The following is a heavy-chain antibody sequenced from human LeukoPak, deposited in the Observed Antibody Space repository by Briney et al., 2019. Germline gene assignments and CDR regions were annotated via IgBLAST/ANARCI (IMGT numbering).Heavy chain of an antibody. CDR1: GFPFSSHA. D-gene: IGHD2-15*01. Sequence: GGSLRLSCAASGFPFSSHAMRWVRQPPGKGLEWVADISNGKTDYADSVRGGFAISRDDSTNTVYLHMNSLRDEDTALYHCVREAGYCAPVCVKTNWFDPWGQGTLVTVSS. V-gene: IGHV3-23*01. CDR3: VREAGYCAPVCVKTNWFDP. J-gene: IGHJ5*02. CDR2: ISNGKT.